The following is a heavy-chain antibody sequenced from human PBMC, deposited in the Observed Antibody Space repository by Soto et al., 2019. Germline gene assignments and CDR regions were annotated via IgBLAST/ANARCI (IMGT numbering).Heavy chain of an antibody. J-gene: IGHJ6*02. Sequence: PSDTLSLTSSVSGGSISSDDGSWIGKARGKGLEWIGNIYSSGITNYMTSLKSRLTISLDTSKNQFSLKLISVTATDTAVYYCARDRHTGYGFPRYGMDVWGQGTTVTVSS. CDR3: ARDRHTGYGFPRYGMDV. CDR1: GGSISSDD. V-gene: IGHV4-59*01. D-gene: IGHD7-27*01. CDR2: IYSSGIT.